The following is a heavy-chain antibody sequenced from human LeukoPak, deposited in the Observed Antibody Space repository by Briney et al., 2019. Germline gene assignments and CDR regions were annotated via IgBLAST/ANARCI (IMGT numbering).Heavy chain of an antibody. D-gene: IGHD1-1*01. Sequence: PSETLSLTCTVSGGSISSYYWSWIRQPPGKGLEWIGYIYYSGSTNYNPSLKSRVTISVDTSKNQFSLKLSSVTAADTAVYYCARDRWNYYGMDVWGQGTTVTASS. CDR1: GGSISSYY. J-gene: IGHJ6*02. CDR3: ARDRWNYYGMDV. CDR2: IYYSGST. V-gene: IGHV4-59*01.